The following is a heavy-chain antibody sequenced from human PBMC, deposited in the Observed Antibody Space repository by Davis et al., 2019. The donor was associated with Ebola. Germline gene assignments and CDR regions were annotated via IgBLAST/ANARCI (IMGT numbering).Heavy chain of an antibody. D-gene: IGHD7-27*01. V-gene: IGHV3-30*02. J-gene: IGHJ4*02. Sequence: GESLKISCAASGFTFSSYGMHWVRQAPGKGLEWVAFIRPDGGDKYYTDSVKGRFTASRDNSKNTLYLQMNGLRAEDTAVYYCARDRNWGCEYWGQGTLVTVSS. CDR1: GFTFSSYG. CDR3: ARDRNWGCEY. CDR2: IRPDGGDK.